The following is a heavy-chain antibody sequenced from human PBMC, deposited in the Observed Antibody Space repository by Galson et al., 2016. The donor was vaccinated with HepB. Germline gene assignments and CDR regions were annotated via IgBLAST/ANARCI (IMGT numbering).Heavy chain of an antibody. CDR1: GFTFRNYG. CDR2: ISRSGDST. D-gene: IGHD2-2*01. V-gene: IGHV3-23*01. J-gene: IGHJ6*04. CDR3: VQGSTAPAV. Sequence: SLRLSCAPSGFTFRNYGMTWVRQAPGKGLEVVSSISRSGDSTDYADSVKGRFTISRDNSKNTLSLQMNSLTADDTAIYYCVQGSTAPAVWGKGTTVTVSS.